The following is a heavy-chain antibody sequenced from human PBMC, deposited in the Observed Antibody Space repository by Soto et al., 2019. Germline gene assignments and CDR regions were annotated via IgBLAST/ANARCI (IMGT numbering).Heavy chain of an antibody. V-gene: IGHV4-39*01. CDR1: GGSVSSNSYS. CDR3: VRLNGYCVSTGCHGYYGMDV. Sequence: QLQLQESGPGLVKPSETLSLTCTVSGGSVSSNSYSWGWIRQSPGKGLEWIGIIYSTENTYYHPSLRRRATISEDTSMNEFFLRLGSVIAADTAVYYCVRLNGYCVSTGCHGYYGMDVWGQGTTVTVSS. J-gene: IGHJ6*02. CDR2: IYSTENT. D-gene: IGHD2-2*03.